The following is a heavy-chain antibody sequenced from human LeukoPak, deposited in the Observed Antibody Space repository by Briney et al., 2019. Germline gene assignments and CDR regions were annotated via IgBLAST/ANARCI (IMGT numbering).Heavy chain of an antibody. CDR2: IYYSGST. V-gene: IGHV4-59*01. CDR3: ARDRGLDAFDI. CDR1: GGSISGYY. D-gene: IGHD3-10*01. Sequence: SETLSLTCTVSGGSISGYYWSWIRQPPGKGLEWIGYIYYSGSTNYNPSLKSRATISVDTSKNQFSLKLSSVTAADTAVYYCARDRGLDAFDIWGQGTMVTVSS. J-gene: IGHJ3*02.